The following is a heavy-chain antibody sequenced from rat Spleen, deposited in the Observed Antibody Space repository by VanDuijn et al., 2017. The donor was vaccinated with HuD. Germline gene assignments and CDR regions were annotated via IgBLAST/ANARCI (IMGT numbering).Heavy chain of an antibody. D-gene: IGHD1-9*01. CDR1: GFSLTDYH. CDR3: TRESTYYGYTYD. Sequence: QVQLQESGPGLVQPSQTLSLTCTVSGFSLTDYHVHWVRQPPGKGLEWLGVMWSDADTSYNAVLKSRLSIRRDTSKSKVLLKMNSLQTEDTAIYYCTRESTYYGYTYDWGQGVMVTVSS. CDR2: MWSDADT. V-gene: IGHV2-32*01. J-gene: IGHJ2*01.